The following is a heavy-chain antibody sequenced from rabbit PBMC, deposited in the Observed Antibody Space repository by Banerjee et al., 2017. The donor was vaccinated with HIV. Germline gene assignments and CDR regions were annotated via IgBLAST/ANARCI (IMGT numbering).Heavy chain of an antibody. D-gene: IGHD7-1*01. CDR3: ARVSVGTCYINL. J-gene: IGHJ4*01. CDR1: GFDISSYH. CDR2: IYAGKGRP. Sequence: PLKETGGGLVQPGGSLTLSCKASGFDISSYHMCWVRQAPGKGLEWIGTIYAGKGRPNYANWVNGRFTISSDNAQNTVDLQVNSLTAADTATYLCARVSVGTCYINLWGPGTLVTVS. V-gene: IGHV1S7*01.